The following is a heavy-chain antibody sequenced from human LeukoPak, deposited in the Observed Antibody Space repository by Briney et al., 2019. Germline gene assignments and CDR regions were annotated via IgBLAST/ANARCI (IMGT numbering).Heavy chain of an antibody. J-gene: IGHJ4*02. CDR1: GFTFSSYA. D-gene: IGHD2/OR15-2a*01. V-gene: IGHV3-23*01. CDR2: ISGSGGST. Sequence: GGSLRLSCAASGFTFSSYAMSWVRQAPGKGLEWVSAISGSGGSTYYADSVKGRFTISRDNSKNTLYLQMNSLRPEDTAVYYCARGGNSHWNFDYWGQGTLVTVSS. CDR3: ARGGNSHWNFDY.